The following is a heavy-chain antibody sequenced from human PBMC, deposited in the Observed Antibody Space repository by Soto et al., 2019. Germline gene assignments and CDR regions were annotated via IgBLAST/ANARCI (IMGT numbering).Heavy chain of an antibody. Sequence: QVQLVQSGAEVKKPGSSVKVSCKASGGTFSSYSINWVRQAPGQGLEWMGEFIPIFGTANYAQKFQGRVTITADESTSTAYMELSSLRYEDTAVYYCARDGGRHSGGIDYWGQGTLVTVSS. CDR3: ARDGGRHSGGIDY. V-gene: IGHV1-69*01. J-gene: IGHJ4*02. D-gene: IGHD1-26*01. CDR1: GGTFSSYS. CDR2: FIPIFGTA.